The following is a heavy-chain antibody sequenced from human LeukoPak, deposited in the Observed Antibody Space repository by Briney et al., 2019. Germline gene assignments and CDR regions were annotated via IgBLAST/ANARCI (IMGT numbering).Heavy chain of an antibody. V-gene: IGHV3-21*01. D-gene: IGHD4-17*01. Sequence: PGGSLRLSCAGSGFTFSVCNIYWVRQTPGKGLEWLASITSSSSYVFYAESVKGRFTISRDNAKKSVYLQMNTLRAEDTAVYYCARATDYGDSISSLYYYFDLWGRGTLVSVSS. CDR1: GFTFSVCN. CDR2: ITSSSSYV. J-gene: IGHJ4*02. CDR3: ARATDYGDSISSLYYYFDL.